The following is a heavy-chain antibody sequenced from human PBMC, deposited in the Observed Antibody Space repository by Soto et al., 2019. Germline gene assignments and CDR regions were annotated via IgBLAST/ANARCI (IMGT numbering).Heavy chain of an antibody. Sequence: RASVKVSCNASAYTFTNYYMHWVRQAPGQGLEWMGIINPTGGSKTYAQKFQGRVTMTKDTSTSTVYMELSSLRSEDTAVYYCARVRSRSATVYLSEYYYYGMGVWGQGTTVTVSS. CDR3: ARVRSRSATVYLSEYYYYGMGV. CDR2: INPTGGSK. V-gene: IGHV1-46*01. CDR1: AYTFTNYY. D-gene: IGHD2-8*01. J-gene: IGHJ6*02.